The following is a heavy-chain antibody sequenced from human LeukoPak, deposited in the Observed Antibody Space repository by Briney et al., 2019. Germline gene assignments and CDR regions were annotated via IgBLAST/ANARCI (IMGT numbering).Heavy chain of an antibody. V-gene: IGHV3-30*02. CDR2: IRYDGSNK. J-gene: IGHJ4*02. Sequence: GGSLRLSCAASGFTFSSYGMHWVRQAPGKGLEWVAFIRYDGSNKYYADSVKGRFTISRDNSKNTLYLQMNSLRAEDTAVYYCARDLATVTPYFDYWGQGTLVTVSS. D-gene: IGHD4-11*01. CDR1: GFTFSSYG. CDR3: ARDLATVTPYFDY.